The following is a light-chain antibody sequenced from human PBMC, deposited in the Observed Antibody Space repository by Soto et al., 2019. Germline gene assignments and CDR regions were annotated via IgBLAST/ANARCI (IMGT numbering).Light chain of an antibody. J-gene: IGKJ2*01. CDR1: QAASSY. V-gene: IGKV3-15*01. CDR3: LQYSTWPPLYT. Sequence: EIVMTQSPAALSVSLGERVSLTCRASQAASSYLAWYQQKPGQAPRLLISDASTRATDIPDRFSGSGSGTDFTLTISSLQSSDLAVYYCLQYSTWPPLYTFGQGTKLEIK. CDR2: DAS.